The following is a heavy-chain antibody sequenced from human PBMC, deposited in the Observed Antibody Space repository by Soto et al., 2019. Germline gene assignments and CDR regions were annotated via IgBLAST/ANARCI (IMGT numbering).Heavy chain of an antibody. CDR1: GFTFDTYW. CDR2: VHTDGSNP. J-gene: IGHJ4*02. CDR3: TNAVDY. Sequence: EVQLVESGGGLVQPGGSLRLSCVASGFTFDTYWMHWFRQAPGKGLEWVARVHTDGSNPTYGDSVKGRFTVSRDNAKSTLFLQMDSLRAEDTAFYYCTNAVDYWGQGTLVTVSS. V-gene: IGHV3-74*01.